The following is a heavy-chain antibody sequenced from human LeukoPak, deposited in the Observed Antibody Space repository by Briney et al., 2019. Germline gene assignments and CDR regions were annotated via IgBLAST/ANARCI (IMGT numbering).Heavy chain of an antibody. V-gene: IGHV4-59*01. CDR3: ARGIFGDQDAFDI. CDR2: IYYSGST. CDR1: GGSISSYY. J-gene: IGHJ3*02. D-gene: IGHD3-10*01. Sequence: SETLSLTCTASGGSISSYYWSWIRQPPGEGLEWIGYIYYSGSTNYNPSLKSRVTISVDTSKNQFSLKLSSVTAADTAVYYCARGIFGDQDAFDIWGQGTMVTVSS.